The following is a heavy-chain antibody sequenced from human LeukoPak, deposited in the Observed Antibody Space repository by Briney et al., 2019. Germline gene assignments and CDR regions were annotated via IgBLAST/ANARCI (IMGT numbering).Heavy chain of an antibody. J-gene: IGHJ4*02. CDR2: ISGSGGSS. CDR1: GFTFTNYA. D-gene: IGHD3-16*01. Sequence: GGSLRLSCAASGFTFTNYAMTWVRQVPGKGLEWVSHISGSGGSSYHVDSVKGRFTISRDNYKNTLYLQMNSLRAEDTAVYYCAKLGRYADYWGQGTLVTVSS. V-gene: IGHV3-23*01. CDR3: AKLGRYADY.